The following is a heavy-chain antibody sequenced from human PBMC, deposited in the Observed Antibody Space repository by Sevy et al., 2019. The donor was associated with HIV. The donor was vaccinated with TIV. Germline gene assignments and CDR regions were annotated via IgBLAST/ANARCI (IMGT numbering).Heavy chain of an antibody. CDR3: ARDSRRRDYDFWSGRNYNWFDP. D-gene: IGHD3-3*01. V-gene: IGHV3-21*01. Sequence: GGSLRLSCAASGFTFSSYSMNWVRQAPGKGLEWVSSISSSSSYIYYAHSVKGRFTISRDNAKNSLYLQMNSLRAEDTAVYYCARDSRRRDYDFWSGRNYNWFDPWGQGTLVTVSS. CDR1: GFTFSSYS. CDR2: ISSSSSYI. J-gene: IGHJ5*02.